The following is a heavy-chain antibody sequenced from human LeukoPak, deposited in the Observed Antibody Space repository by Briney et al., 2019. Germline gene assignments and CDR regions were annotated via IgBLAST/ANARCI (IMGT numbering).Heavy chain of an antibody. J-gene: IGHJ3*02. Sequence: PSETLSLTCTVSGGSINSRSYFWSWIRQPAGKGLEWIGRIYTSGSTNYNPSLKGRVTISVDTSRNQFSLKLSSVTAADTAVYYCARSFRWRNDYGDYEAGAFDIWGQGTMVTVSS. CDR1: GGSINSRSYF. CDR3: ARSFRWRNDYGDYEAGAFDI. CDR2: IYTSGST. D-gene: IGHD4-17*01. V-gene: IGHV4-61*02.